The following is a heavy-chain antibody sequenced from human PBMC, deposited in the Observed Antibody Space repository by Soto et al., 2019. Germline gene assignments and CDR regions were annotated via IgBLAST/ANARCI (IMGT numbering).Heavy chain of an antibody. J-gene: IGHJ4*02. CDR3: GKRGYISGKYYFDS. D-gene: IGHD3-22*01. Sequence: EVQLLESGGGLVQPGGSLRLSCAASGFTFSSYAMTWVRQAPGKGLEWVSSIDGSGGSTYYADSVKGRFTISRDNSKNTRFLQMNSLRAEDTAIYYCGKRGYISGKYYFDSWGQGTLVTVSS. CDR2: IDGSGGST. CDR1: GFTFSSYA. V-gene: IGHV3-23*01.